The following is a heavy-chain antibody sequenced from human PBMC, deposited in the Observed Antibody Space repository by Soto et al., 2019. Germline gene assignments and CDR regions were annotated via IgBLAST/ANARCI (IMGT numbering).Heavy chain of an antibody. V-gene: IGHV3-7*03. J-gene: IGHJ6*02. CDR3: AKDVSYYYRYDV. CDR1: GFTFSSYW. Sequence: EVQLVESGGGLVQPGGSLRLSCAASGFTFSSYWMSWVRQAPGKGLEWVANIKQDGSEKYYVDSVKGRFTISRDNAKNPRYLQMNSLRGEDPARYYCAKDVSYYYRYDVWGQGTTVTVSS. CDR2: IKQDGSEK.